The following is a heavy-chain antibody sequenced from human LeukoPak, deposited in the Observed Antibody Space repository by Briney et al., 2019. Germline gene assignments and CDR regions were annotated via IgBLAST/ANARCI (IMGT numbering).Heavy chain of an antibody. CDR3: AGGPYPDY. Sequence: PGGSLRLSCAASGFIFSSYWMHWVRHAPGKGLAWVSRINTDGSSTSYADSVKGRFTISRDNAKNLLDLQMNSLRAEDTAVYYCAGGPYPDYWGQGTLVTVSS. CDR1: GFIFSSYW. V-gene: IGHV3-74*01. CDR2: INTDGSST. J-gene: IGHJ4*02.